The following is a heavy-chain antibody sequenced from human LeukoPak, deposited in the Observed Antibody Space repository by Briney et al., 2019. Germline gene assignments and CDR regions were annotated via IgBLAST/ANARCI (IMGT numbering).Heavy chain of an antibody. CDR2: ISYDGSNK. V-gene: IGHV3-30*18. J-gene: IGHJ4*02. D-gene: IGHD5-18*01. CDR3: AKGDTAMVPYYFDY. Sequence: GGSLRLSCAASGFTFSSYGMHWVRQAPGKGLEWVAVISYDGSNKYYAASVKGRFTISRDNSKNTLYLQMNSLRAENTAVYYCAKGDTAMVPYYFDYWGQGTLVTVSS. CDR1: GFTFSSYG.